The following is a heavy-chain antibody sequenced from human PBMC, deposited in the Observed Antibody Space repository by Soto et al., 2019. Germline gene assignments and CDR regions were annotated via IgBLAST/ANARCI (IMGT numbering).Heavy chain of an antibody. V-gene: IGHV4-39*01. CDR1: GGSISSSSYY. D-gene: IGHD6-13*01. J-gene: IGHJ6*02. Sequence: SETLSLTCTVSGGSISSSSYYWGWIRQPPGKGLEWIGSIYYSGSTYYNPSLKSRVTISVDTSKNQFSLKLSSVTAADTAVYYCSKNLDPQPLVTAYQHYGMEALGQGTTITVSS. CDR2: IYYSGST. CDR3: SKNLDPQPLVTAYQHYGMEA.